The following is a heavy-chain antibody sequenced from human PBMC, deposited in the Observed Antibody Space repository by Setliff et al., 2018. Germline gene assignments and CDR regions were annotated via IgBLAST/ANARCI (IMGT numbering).Heavy chain of an antibody. CDR2: IFQSGNT. CDR1: GSSIISDYY. CDR3: AREVLYYYGSGSYYYMDV. V-gene: IGHV4-38-2*02. J-gene: IGHJ6*03. D-gene: IGHD3-10*01. Sequence: KPSETLSLTCAVSGSSIISDYYWVWIRQPPGRGLEWIGSIFQSGNTYYNPSLKSRVTISVDTSKNQFSLKLSSVTAADTAVYYCAREVLYYYGSGSYYYMDVWGKGTTVTVSS.